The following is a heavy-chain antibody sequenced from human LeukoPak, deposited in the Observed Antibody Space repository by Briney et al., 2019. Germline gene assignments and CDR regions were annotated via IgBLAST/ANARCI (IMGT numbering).Heavy chain of an antibody. CDR2: IYHSGST. V-gene: IGHV4-4*02. D-gene: IGHD3-10*01. CDR1: GGSISSSNW. Sequence: SGTLSLTCAVSGGSISSSNWWSWVRQPPGKGLEWIGEIYHSGSTNYNPSLKSRVTISVDKSKNQFSLKLSSVTAADTAVYYCARGSGPPKKIRGSSGPFGYWGQGTLVTVSS. CDR3: ARGSGPPKKIRGSSGPFGY. J-gene: IGHJ4*02.